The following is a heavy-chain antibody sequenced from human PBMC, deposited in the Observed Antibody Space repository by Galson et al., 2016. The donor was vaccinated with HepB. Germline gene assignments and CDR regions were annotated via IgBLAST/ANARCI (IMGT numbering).Heavy chain of an antibody. CDR1: GFSFSSYG. D-gene: IGHD5-18*01. J-gene: IGHJ2*01. Sequence: LRLSCAASGFSFSSYGMHWVRQAPGKGMEWVGVILFDASNEFYADSVKGRITISRDNSKNTLYLQVDSLTTEDSAVYYCAKDTRSYGLDWKFDLWGRGTLVTVSS. V-gene: IGHV3-30*18. CDR2: ILFDASNE. CDR3: AKDTRSYGLDWKFDL.